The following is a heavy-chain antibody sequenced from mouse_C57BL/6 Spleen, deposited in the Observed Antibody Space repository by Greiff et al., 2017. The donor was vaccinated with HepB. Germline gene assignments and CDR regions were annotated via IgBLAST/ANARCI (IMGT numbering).Heavy chain of an antibody. CDR3: ARKGPIYDGYGYYAMDY. D-gene: IGHD2-3*01. Sequence: VQLQQSGPGLVQPSQSLSITCTVSGFSLTSYGVHWVRQSPGKGLEWLGVIWSGGSTDYNAAFISRLSISKDNSKSQVFFKMNSLQADDTAIYYCARKGPIYDGYGYYAMDYWGQGTSVTVSS. CDR2: IWSGGST. V-gene: IGHV2-2*01. J-gene: IGHJ4*01. CDR1: GFSLTSYG.